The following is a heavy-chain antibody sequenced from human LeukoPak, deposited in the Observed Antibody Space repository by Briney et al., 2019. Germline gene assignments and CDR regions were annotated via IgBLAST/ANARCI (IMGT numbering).Heavy chain of an antibody. J-gene: IGHJ5*02. CDR2: ISAYNGNT. CDR1: GYTFTSYG. V-gene: IGHV1-18*01. CDR3: ARALVVPAAYRDDWFDP. Sequence: ASVKVSCKASGYTFTSYGISWVRQAPGQGLEWMGWISAYNGNTNYAQKLQGRVTMTTDTSTSTAYMELRRLRSDDTAVYYCARALVVPAAYRDDWFDPWGQGTLVTVSS. D-gene: IGHD2-2*01.